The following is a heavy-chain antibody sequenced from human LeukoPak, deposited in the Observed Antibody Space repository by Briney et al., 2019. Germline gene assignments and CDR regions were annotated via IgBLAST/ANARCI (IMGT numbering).Heavy chain of an antibody. V-gene: IGHV4-38-2*02. D-gene: IGHD2-21*02. Sequence: TSETLSLTCTVSGYSISSGYYWGWIRQPPGKGLEWIGSIYHSGRTFYNPSLKSRVTISVDTSKNQFSLKLSSVTAADTAVYYCARFRPPFRGDAASFVDYWGQGTLVTVSS. CDR2: IYHSGRT. CDR3: ARFRPPFRGDAASFVDY. J-gene: IGHJ4*02. CDR1: GYSISSGYY.